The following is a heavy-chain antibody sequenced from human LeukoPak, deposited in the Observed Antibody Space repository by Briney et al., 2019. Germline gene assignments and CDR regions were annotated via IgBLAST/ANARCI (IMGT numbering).Heavy chain of an antibody. CDR3: AKVREAWDY. D-gene: IGHD5-24*01. J-gene: IGHJ4*02. Sequence: GGSLRLSCVASGFSFSTSLMGWVRQAPGKGLEWVSAISGGGETTYYADSVKGRFSISRDNSESTLYLRMDSLGADDTAVYYCAKVREAWDYWGQGTQVTVSS. CDR2: ISGGGETT. CDR1: GFSFSTSL. V-gene: IGHV3-23*01.